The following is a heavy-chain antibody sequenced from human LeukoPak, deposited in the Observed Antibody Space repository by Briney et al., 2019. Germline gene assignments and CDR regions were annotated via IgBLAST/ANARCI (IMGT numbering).Heavy chain of an antibody. Sequence: GGSLRLSCAASGFSFSGYEMNWVRQAPGKGPEWLSYISTTGSTIYYADSVKGRFTISRDNAKNSVYLQMNSLRAEDTAIYYCARHHDYGDSMIDHWGQGTLVSVSS. V-gene: IGHV3-48*03. CDR3: ARHHDYGDSMIDH. J-gene: IGHJ4*02. D-gene: IGHD4-17*01. CDR2: ISTTGSTI. CDR1: GFSFSGYE.